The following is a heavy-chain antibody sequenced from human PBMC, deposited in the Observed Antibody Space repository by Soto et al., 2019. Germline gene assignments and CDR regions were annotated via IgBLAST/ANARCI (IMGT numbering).Heavy chain of an antibody. V-gene: IGHV3-7*01. CDR3: ALIAVRTLYNGLDV. D-gene: IGHD3-10*02. J-gene: IGHJ6*02. CDR2: IHQEGTEK. CDR1: GFTFGGYW. Sequence: DVQLVESGGGLVQPGGSLRLSCAASGFTFGGYWMSWVRQAPGKGLEWVANIHQEGTEKYYVDSVKGRFTISRDNAKEALYLQMSRLRADDAAVYYCALIAVRTLYNGLDVWGQGTTVTVFS.